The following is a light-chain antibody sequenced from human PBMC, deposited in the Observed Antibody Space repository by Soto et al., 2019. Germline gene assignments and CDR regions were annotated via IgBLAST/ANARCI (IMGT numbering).Light chain of an antibody. J-gene: IGKJ2*01. CDR2: DAS. Sequence: DIQMTQSPSTLSASVGDRVTITCRASQSISSWLAWYQQKPGKAPKLLIYDASSLESGVPSRFSGSGSGTEFTRTISRLQPDDFATYYCQQYNSPTFGQGTKLEIK. V-gene: IGKV1-5*01. CDR3: QQYNSPT. CDR1: QSISSW.